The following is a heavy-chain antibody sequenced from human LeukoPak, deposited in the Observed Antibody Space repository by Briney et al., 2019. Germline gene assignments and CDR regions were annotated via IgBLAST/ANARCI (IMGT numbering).Heavy chain of an antibody. V-gene: IGHV3-30*02. D-gene: IGHD4-17*01. Sequence: GGSLRLSCAASGFTFSSYGMHWVRQAPGKGLEWVAFIRYDGSNKYYADSVKGRFTISRDNSKNTLYLQMNSLRAEDTAVYYCAKDGGGRLRGYMDVWGKGTTVTVSS. CDR2: IRYDGSNK. CDR3: AKDGGGRLRGYMDV. J-gene: IGHJ6*03. CDR1: GFTFSSYG.